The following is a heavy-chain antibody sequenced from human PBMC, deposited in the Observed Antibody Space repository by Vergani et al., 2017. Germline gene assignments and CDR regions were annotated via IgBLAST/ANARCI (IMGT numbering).Heavy chain of an antibody. Sequence: EVQLVESGGGLVQPGGSLRVSCAASGFTVRSNYMTWVRQAPGKGLEWVSVIYSGGTTYYADSVKGRFTISRDNSKNTLYLQMNSLRAEDTAVYYCARVLSMDRGTIINYYYYAMDVWGQGTTVTVSS. D-gene: IGHD3-10*01. CDR2: IYSGGTT. CDR1: GFTVRSNY. V-gene: IGHV3-66*02. CDR3: ARVLSMDRGTIINYYYYAMDV. J-gene: IGHJ6*02.